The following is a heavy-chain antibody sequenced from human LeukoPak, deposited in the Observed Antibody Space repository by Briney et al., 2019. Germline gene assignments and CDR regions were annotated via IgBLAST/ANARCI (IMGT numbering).Heavy chain of an antibody. Sequence: GGSLRHSCAASGFTVSSNYMSWVRQAPGKGLEWVSVIYSGGSTYYADSVKGRFTISRDNSKNTLYLQMNSLRAEDTAVYYCARDYYDSSGNFGYWGQGTLVTVSS. CDR1: GFTVSSNY. J-gene: IGHJ4*02. V-gene: IGHV3-66*01. CDR3: ARDYYDSSGNFGY. D-gene: IGHD3-22*01. CDR2: IYSGGST.